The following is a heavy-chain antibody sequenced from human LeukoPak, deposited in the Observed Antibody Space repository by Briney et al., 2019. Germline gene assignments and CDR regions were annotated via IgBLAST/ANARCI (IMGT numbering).Heavy chain of an antibody. Sequence: EGSLRLSCAASGFTFSSYATSWVRQAPGKGLEWISAISGSGGSTYYADSVKGRFTISRHNTKNNLYLQINSPRHKDTAAYYGAKDHTLPFDDWGQGTLVTVSS. CDR1: GFTFSSYA. V-gene: IGHV3-23*01. D-gene: IGHD1-26*01. CDR2: ISGSGGST. J-gene: IGHJ4*02. CDR3: AKDHTLPFDD.